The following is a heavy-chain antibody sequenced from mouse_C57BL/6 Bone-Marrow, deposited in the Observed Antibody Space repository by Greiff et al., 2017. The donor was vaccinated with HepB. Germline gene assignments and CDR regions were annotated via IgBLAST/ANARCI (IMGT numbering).Heavy chain of an antibody. Sequence: VQLQQSGAELVRPGASVKLSCTASGFNIKDDYMHWVKQRPEQGLEWIGWIDPENGDTEYASKFQGKATITADTSSNTAYLQLSSLTSEDTAVYYCTTVYYGSRYAMDYWVKEPQSPSPQ. CDR1: GFNIKDDY. CDR2: IDPENGDT. D-gene: IGHD1-1*01. V-gene: IGHV14-4*01. J-gene: IGHJ4*01. CDR3: TTVYYGSRYAMDY.